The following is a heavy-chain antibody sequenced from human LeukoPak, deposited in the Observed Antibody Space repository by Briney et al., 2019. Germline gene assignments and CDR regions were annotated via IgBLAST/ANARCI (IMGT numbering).Heavy chain of an antibody. V-gene: IGHV3-21*04. CDR1: GFTFSSYS. CDR3: AKATSRFVVYYFDY. D-gene: IGHD5-12*01. Sequence: GGSLRLSCAASGFTFSSYSMNWVRQAPGKGLEWVSSISSSSSYIYYADSVKGRFTISRDNAKNSLYLQMNSLRAEDTAVYYCAKATSRFVVYYFDYWGQGTLVTVSS. CDR2: ISSSSSYI. J-gene: IGHJ4*02.